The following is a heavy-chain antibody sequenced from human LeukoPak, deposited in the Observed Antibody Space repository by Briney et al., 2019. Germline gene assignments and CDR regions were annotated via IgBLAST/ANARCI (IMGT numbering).Heavy chain of an antibody. J-gene: IGHJ4*02. CDR3: ARDLGITGYYPFDY. Sequence: GGSLRLSCAASGFLVSDNYMHWLRQAPGKGLEWVSVLYTGGSTYYADSGKGRFTISRDNSKNTLYLQMNSLRAEDTAVYYCARDLGITGYYPFDYWGQGILVTVSS. V-gene: IGHV3-53*01. CDR2: LYTGGST. D-gene: IGHD3-9*01. CDR1: GFLVSDNY.